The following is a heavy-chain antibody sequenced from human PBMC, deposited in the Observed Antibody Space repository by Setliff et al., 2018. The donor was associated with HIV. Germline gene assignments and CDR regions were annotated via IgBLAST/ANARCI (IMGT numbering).Heavy chain of an antibody. V-gene: IGHV4-4*08. CDR1: GGPISSYY. CDR2: IYTSESS. Sequence: SETLSLTCSVSGGPISSYYWSWIRQPPGKGLEWIGYIYTSESSNYNPSLKSRVTFSVDTSKNQFSLKLSSVTAADTAVYYCARSARFFYASGSRRYFDLWGRGTLVTISS. CDR3: ARSARFFYASGSRRYFDL. D-gene: IGHD3-10*01. J-gene: IGHJ2*01.